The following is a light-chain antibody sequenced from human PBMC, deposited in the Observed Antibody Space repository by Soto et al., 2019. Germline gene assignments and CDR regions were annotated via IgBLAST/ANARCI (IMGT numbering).Light chain of an antibody. CDR3: QQAYSFPLT. J-gene: IGKJ4*01. Sequence: DIQMTQSPSSVSTSVGDRVTITCRASQHIGSWLAWYQQKPGKAPKLLIYTASTLQSGVPSRFRGSASGTEFTLTINSLQPEDFATYYCQQAYSFPLTFGGGTEVENK. CDR1: QHIGSW. V-gene: IGKV1D-12*01. CDR2: TAS.